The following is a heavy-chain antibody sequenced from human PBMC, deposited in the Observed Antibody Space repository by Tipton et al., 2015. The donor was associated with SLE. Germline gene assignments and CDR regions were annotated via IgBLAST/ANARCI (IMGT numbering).Heavy chain of an antibody. V-gene: IGHV4-38-2*02. D-gene: IGHD3-9*01. CDR1: DYSISYGYY. CDR2: IYHSGKT. J-gene: IGHJ6*02. Sequence: TLSLTCVVSDYSISYGYYWGWIRQPPGKGLEWIGSIYHSGKTYYNPSLKSRVTISVDTSKNQFSLKLSSVTAADTAVYYCAREGNDILTGFALGMDVWGQGTMVTVSS. CDR3: AREGNDILTGFALGMDV.